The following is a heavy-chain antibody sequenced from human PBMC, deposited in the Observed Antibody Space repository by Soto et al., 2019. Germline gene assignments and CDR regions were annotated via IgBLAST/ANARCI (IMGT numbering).Heavy chain of an antibody. CDR1: GFTVSSDS. CDR3: ARHYSAMGV. J-gene: IGHJ6*02. Sequence: GGSLRLSCAASGFTVSSDSVTWVRQAPGKGLEWISIIYSDNNTDYADSVKGRFSISRDTSKNILYLQMNSLRAEDTAEYYCARHYSAMGVWGQGTTVTVSS. CDR2: IYSDNNT. V-gene: IGHV3-53*01.